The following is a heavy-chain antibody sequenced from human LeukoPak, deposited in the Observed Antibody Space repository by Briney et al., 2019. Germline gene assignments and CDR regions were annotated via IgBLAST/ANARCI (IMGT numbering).Heavy chain of an antibody. D-gene: IGHD3-10*01. Sequence: GESLRLSCAASGFTFSSYAMSWVRQAPGKGLEWVSSISDSGGSTYYADSVKARFTISRDNSKNTLYLQMISLRAEDTAVYYCAKTYYNSGTYYHSNYWGQGTLVAVSS. CDR1: GFTFSSYA. CDR3: AKTYYNSGTYYHSNY. J-gene: IGHJ4*02. CDR2: ISDSGGST. V-gene: IGHV3-23*01.